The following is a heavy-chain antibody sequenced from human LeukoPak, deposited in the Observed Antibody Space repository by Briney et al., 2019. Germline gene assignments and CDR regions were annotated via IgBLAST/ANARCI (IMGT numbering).Heavy chain of an antibody. CDR2: ISNSGGST. J-gene: IGHJ3*02. CDR1: GFTFRNYA. Sequence: GGSLRLPCAASGFTFRNYAMSWVRQAPGKGLEWVSAISNSGGSTYYADSVKGRFTISRDNSKNTLFLQMNSLRAEDTAVYFCAKGGRNDAFDIWGQGTMVTVSS. CDR3: AKGGRNDAFDI. D-gene: IGHD1-14*01. V-gene: IGHV3-23*01.